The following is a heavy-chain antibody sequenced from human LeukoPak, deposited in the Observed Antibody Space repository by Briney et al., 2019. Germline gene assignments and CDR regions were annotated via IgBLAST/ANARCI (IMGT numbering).Heavy chain of an antibody. D-gene: IGHD5-12*01. J-gene: IGHJ4*02. CDR2: ISNTGDST. V-gene: IGHV3-23*01. CDR3: AKDNDPRAYSAYDSYDY. Sequence: PGGSLRLSCAASGFTFTTYAMSWVRQAPGKGLEWVSAISNTGDSTYHADSVKGRFTISRDNSKNTLFPQMNSLRAEDTAVYYCAKDNDPRAYSAYDSYDYWGQGTLVTVSS. CDR1: GFTFTTYA.